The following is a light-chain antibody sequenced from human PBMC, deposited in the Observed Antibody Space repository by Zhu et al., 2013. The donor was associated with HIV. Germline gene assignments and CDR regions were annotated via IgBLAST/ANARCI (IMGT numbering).Light chain of an antibody. J-gene: IGKJ2*04. CDR1: QDIRNH. V-gene: IGKV1-33*01. Sequence: DIQMTQSPSSLSASVGDRVTITCRASQDIRNHLGWYQQKPGKAPKLLLYDASKLEAGVPSRFSGDGSGTDFTFTISSLQPEDVATYYCQQYSYLRSFGQGTKVEIK. CDR3: QQYSYLRS. CDR2: DAS.